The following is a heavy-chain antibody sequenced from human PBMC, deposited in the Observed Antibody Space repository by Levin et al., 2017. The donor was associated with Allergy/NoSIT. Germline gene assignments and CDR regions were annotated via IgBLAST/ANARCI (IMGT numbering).Heavy chain of an antibody. CDR1: GFSFSSYG. D-gene: IGHD3-22*01. J-gene: IGHJ3*01. V-gene: IGHV3-33*01. Sequence: HAGGSLRLSCAASGFSFSSYGMHWVRQAPGKGLEWVAAIWYDGSNKYYGDSVKGRFTISRDNSKNTLDLQMNSLRAEDTAVYYCARESGRLMVITPGALDVWGPGTMVTVS. CDR3: ARESGRLMVITPGALDV. CDR2: IWYDGSNK.